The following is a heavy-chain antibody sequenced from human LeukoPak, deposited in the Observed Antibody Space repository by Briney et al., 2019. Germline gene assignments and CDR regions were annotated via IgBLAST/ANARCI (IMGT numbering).Heavy chain of an antibody. J-gene: IGHJ3*01. CDR1: GGSISGTYY. Sequence: SETLSLTCTVSGGSISGTYYWSWIRQPPGKGLEWIGYIYYTGTTDSNPSLKSRVTMSLDTSKNQFSLNLSSVTAADTAVYYCARRWVYDKRAFDAWGQGTMVTVSS. CDR2: IYYTGTT. CDR3: ARRWVYDKRAFDA. V-gene: IGHV4-59*08. D-gene: IGHD3-16*01.